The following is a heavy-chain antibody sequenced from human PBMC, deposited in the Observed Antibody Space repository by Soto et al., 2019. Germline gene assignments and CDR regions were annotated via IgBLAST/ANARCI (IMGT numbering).Heavy chain of an antibody. CDR2: IYYSGST. J-gene: IGHJ5*02. V-gene: IGHV4-31*03. CDR1: GRSVNSGGYH. D-gene: IGHD3-10*01. Sequence: TLSLTCTVSGRSVNSGGYHWSWIRQNPGKGLEWIGYIYYSGSTYYNPSLKSRVTISVDTSKNQFSLELSSLRSEDTAVYYCARDRTYYGQGLQGNWFDPWGQGTLVTVSS. CDR3: ARDRTYYGQGLQGNWFDP.